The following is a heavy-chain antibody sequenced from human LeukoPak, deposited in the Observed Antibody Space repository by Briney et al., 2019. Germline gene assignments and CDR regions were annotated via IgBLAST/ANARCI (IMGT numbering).Heavy chain of an antibody. CDR3: ARVSFFRWVATRPSYYYYYMDV. Sequence: PSETLSLTCTVSGYSINSAFYWGWIRVPPGKGLEWIGSVFHRGTTYYNSSLKSRANISIDTSKNQFSLKLSSVTAADTAVYYCARVSFFRWVATRPSYYYYYMDVWGKGTTVTISS. V-gene: IGHV4-38-2*02. D-gene: IGHD2-15*01. J-gene: IGHJ6*03. CDR2: VFHRGTT. CDR1: GYSINSAFY.